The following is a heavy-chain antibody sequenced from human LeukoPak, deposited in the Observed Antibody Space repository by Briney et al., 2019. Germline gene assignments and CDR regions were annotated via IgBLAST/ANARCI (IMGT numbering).Heavy chain of an antibody. CDR2: ISWNSGSI. D-gene: IGHD5-12*01. Sequence: LAGRSLRLSCAASGFTFDDYAMPWVRQAPGKGLEWVSGISWNSGSIGYADSVKGRFTISRDNAKNSLYLQMNSLRVEDTAIYYCTRGGWLPDYWGQGTLVTVSS. J-gene: IGHJ4*02. V-gene: IGHV3-9*01. CDR1: GFTFDDYA. CDR3: TRGGWLPDY.